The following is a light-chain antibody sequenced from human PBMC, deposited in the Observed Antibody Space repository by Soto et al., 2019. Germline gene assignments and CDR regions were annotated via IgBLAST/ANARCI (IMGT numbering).Light chain of an antibody. CDR3: LSFTTTSTPV. Sequence: QSVVTQPASLSGSPGQSITISCTGTSSDIGAYDYVSWFQQHPGKAPKLMISEVNNRPSGVSNRFSGSKSGNTAYLTISGLQVEDEAEYFCLSFTTTSTPVFGTGTKVTVL. CDR1: SSDIGAYDY. J-gene: IGLJ1*01. CDR2: EVN. V-gene: IGLV2-14*01.